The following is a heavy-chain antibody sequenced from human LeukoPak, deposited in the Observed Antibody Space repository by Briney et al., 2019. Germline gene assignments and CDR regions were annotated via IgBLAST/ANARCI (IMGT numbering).Heavy chain of an antibody. Sequence: GGSLRLSCAASGFTFSNYGMHWLRQAPGKGLEWVAFTRYDGRNEYYAGSVKGRFTISRDNSKNTLYLQMNSLRVEDTAMYYCAKVEDGYSLNYWGQGTLVTVSS. CDR2: TRYDGRNE. J-gene: IGHJ4*02. CDR3: AKVEDGYSLNY. D-gene: IGHD5-24*01. CDR1: GFTFSNYG. V-gene: IGHV3-30*02.